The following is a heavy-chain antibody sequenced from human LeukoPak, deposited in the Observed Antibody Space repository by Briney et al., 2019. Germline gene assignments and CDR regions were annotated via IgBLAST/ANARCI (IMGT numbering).Heavy chain of an antibody. CDR2: IYTSGST. CDR1: GGSISSYY. V-gene: IGHV4-4*07. CDR3: ARGSAGKERRWFDP. J-gene: IGHJ5*02. D-gene: IGHD1-1*01. Sequence: SETLSLTCTVSGGSISSYYWSWIRQPAGKGLEWIGRIYTSGSTNYNPSLKSRVTISVDTSKNQFSLKLSSVTAADTAVYYCARGSAGKERRWFDPWGQGTLVTVSS.